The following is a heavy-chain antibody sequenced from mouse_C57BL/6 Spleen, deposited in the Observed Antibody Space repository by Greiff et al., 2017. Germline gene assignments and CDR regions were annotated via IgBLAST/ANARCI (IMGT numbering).Heavy chain of an antibody. CDR3: AKIPGYGDYPHYAMDY. J-gene: IGHJ4*01. CDR2: IDPSDSYT. V-gene: IGHV1-59*01. Sequence: VQLQQPGAELVRPGTSVKLSCKASGYTFTSYWMNWVKQRPGQGLEWIGVIDPSDSYTNYNQKFKGKATLTVDTSSSTAYMQLSSLPSGDSAVYYWAKIPGYGDYPHYAMDYWGQGTSVTVSS. D-gene: IGHD2-13*01. CDR1: GYTFTSYW.